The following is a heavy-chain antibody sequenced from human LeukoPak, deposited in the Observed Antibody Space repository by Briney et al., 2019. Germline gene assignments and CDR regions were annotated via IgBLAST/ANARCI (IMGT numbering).Heavy chain of an antibody. J-gene: IGHJ4*02. CDR2: INPSGGST. CDR1: GYTFTGYY. D-gene: IGHD5-24*01. Sequence: GASVKVSCKASGYTFTGYYMHWVRQAPGQGLEWMGIINPSGGSTSYAQKFQGRVTITRDTTTSTVYMELSSLRSEDTAVYYCARDPMATHLQLDYWGQGTLVTVSS. V-gene: IGHV1-46*01. CDR3: ARDPMATHLQLDY.